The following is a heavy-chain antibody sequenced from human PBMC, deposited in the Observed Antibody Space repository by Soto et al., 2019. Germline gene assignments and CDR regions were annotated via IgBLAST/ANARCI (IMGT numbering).Heavy chain of an antibody. CDR3: ARKAGYYFSYFYYGMDV. D-gene: IGHD3-22*01. V-gene: IGHV5-51*01. CDR2: IYPGDSDT. Sequence: GESLKISCTASGYSFTNYWIGWVRQMPGKGPEWMGIIYPGDSDTRYSPSFQGQVTISADKTTSTAYLLRSRLKASATAQYFCARKAGYYFSYFYYGMDVWGQGTTVTVSS. CDR1: GYSFTNYW. J-gene: IGHJ6*02.